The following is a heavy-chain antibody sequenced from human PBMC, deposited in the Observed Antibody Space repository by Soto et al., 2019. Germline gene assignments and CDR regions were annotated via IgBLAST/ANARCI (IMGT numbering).Heavy chain of an antibody. V-gene: IGHV3-7*01. CDR3: ARGGRDAYDWFDP. Sequence: EAQLVESGGGLVQPGGSLRVSCAVSGFTFSDYGMSWVRQAPGKGLEWVAKIKQDGSEKDYVDSVKGRFTISRDNANNSLYLHMYSLRVEDTAIYYCARGGRDAYDWFDPWGQGTLVTVSS. J-gene: IGHJ5*02. CDR1: GFTFSDYG. CDR2: IKQDGSEK. D-gene: IGHD3-16*01.